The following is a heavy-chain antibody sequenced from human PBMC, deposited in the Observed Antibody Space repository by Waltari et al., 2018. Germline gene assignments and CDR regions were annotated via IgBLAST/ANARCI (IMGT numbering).Heavy chain of an antibody. V-gene: IGHV4-34*01. D-gene: IGHD3-16*01. CDR3: ARVRGEVRPYWYFDL. J-gene: IGHJ2*01. CDR2: INHSGST. CDR1: GGSFSGYY. Sequence: QVQLQQWGAGLLKPSETLSLTCAVYGGSFSGYYWSWIRQPPGKGLEWIGEINHSGSTNYNPCLKSRVTISVDTSKNQFSLKLSSVTAADTAVYYCARVRGEVRPYWYFDLWGRGTLVTVSS.